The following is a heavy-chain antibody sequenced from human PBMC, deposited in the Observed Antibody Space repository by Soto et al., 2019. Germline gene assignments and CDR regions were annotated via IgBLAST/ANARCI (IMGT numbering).Heavy chain of an antibody. J-gene: IGHJ5*02. CDR3: AKDRAGEYYDILTGYYKSNWFDP. D-gene: IGHD3-9*01. Sequence: EVQLLESGGGLVQPGGSLRLSCAASAFTFSSYAMSWVRQAPGKGLEWVSAISGSGGSTYYADSVKGRFTISRDNSKNTLYLQMNSLRAEDTAVYYCAKDRAGEYYDILTGYYKSNWFDPWGQGTLVTVSS. CDR1: AFTFSSYA. V-gene: IGHV3-23*01. CDR2: ISGSGGST.